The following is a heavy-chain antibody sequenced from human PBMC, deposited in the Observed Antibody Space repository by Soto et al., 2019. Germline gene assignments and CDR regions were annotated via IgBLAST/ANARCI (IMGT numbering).Heavy chain of an antibody. V-gene: IGHV3-30*18. CDR2: ISYDGSNK. CDR3: AKALVGATFDY. Sequence: GGSLRLSCAASGFTFSSYGMHWVRQAPGKGLEWVAVISYDGSNKYYADSVKGRFTISRDNSKNTLYLQMNSPRAEDTAVYYCAKALVGATFDYWGQGTLVTVSS. CDR1: GFTFSSYG. D-gene: IGHD1-26*01. J-gene: IGHJ4*02.